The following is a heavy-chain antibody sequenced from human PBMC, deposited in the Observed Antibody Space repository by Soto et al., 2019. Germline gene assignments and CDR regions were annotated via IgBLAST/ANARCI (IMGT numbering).Heavy chain of an antibody. CDR1: GYTFTGYY. D-gene: IGHD3-9*01. J-gene: IGHJ6*02. CDR2: INPNSGGT. V-gene: IGHV1-2*02. CDR3: ARGGTQYYDILTGYPDWDV. Sequence: ASVKVSCKASGYTFTGYYMHWVRQAPGQGREWMGWINPNSGGTNYAQKFQGRVTMTRDTSISTAYMELSRLRSDDTAVYYCARGGTQYYDILTGYPDWDVWGQGXTVTVYS.